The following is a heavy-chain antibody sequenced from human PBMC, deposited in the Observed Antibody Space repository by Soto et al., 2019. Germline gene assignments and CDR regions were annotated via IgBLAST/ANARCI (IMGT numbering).Heavy chain of an antibody. Sequence: QVHLVQSGAEVKKPGASVKVSCKASGYTFTNHGLNWVRQAPGQGPEWMGWISAYNDDTNFAQKFQGRVTMTTDTSTSTAYMGLRSLTSDDTAVYYCARQKMAGNFDYWGQGTLVTVSS. CDR3: ARQKMAGNFDY. CDR2: ISAYNDDT. D-gene: IGHD6-19*01. CDR1: GYTFTNHG. V-gene: IGHV1-18*01. J-gene: IGHJ4*02.